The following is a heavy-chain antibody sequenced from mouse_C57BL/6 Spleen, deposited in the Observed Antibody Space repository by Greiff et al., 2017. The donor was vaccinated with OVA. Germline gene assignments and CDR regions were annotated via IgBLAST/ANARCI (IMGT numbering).Heavy chain of an antibody. V-gene: IGHV5-4*01. D-gene: IGHD3-2*02. J-gene: IGHJ2*01. CDR1: GFTFSSYA. Sequence: EVNLVESGGGLVKPGGSLKLSCAASGFTFSSYAMSWVRQTPEKRLEWVATISDGGSYTYYPDNVKGRFTISRDNAKNNLYLQMSHLKSEDTAMYYCAREASGPFDYWGQGTTLTVSS. CDR3: AREASGPFDY. CDR2: ISDGGSYT.